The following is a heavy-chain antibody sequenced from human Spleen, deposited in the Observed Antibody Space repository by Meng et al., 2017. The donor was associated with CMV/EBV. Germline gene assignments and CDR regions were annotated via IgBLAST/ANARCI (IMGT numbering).Heavy chain of an antibody. CDR1: GFTFSSYW. CDR2: IKQDGSEK. V-gene: IGHV3-7*01. CDR3: ARLGYCSSTSCYNFDY. J-gene: IGHJ4*02. D-gene: IGHD2-2*02. Sequence: GESLKISCAASGFTFSSYWMSWVRQAPGKGLEWVANIKQDGSEKYYVDSVKGRFTISRDNAKNSLYLQMNRLRAEDRAVYYRARLGYCSSTSCYNFDYWGQGTLVTVSS.